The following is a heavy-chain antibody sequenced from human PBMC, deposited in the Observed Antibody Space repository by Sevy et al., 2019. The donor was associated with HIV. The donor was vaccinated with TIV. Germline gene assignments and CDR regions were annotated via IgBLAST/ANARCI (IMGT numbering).Heavy chain of an antibody. CDR3: ARARVAGSYYSMGY. Sequence: ASVKVSCKASGYTFTGDYMHWVRQAPGQGLEWMGWINPNSGGTNYAQKFQGRVTMTRDTSISTAYMELSRLRADDTAVYYCARARVAGSYYSMGYWGQGTLVTVSS. CDR2: INPNSGGT. CDR1: GYTFTGDY. J-gene: IGHJ4*02. V-gene: IGHV1-2*02. D-gene: IGHD1-26*01.